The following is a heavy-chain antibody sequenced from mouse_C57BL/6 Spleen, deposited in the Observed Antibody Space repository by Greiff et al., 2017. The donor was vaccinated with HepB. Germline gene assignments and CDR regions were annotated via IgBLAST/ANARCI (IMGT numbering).Heavy chain of an antibody. D-gene: IGHD2-3*01. V-gene: IGHV5-17*01. J-gene: IGHJ2*01. CDR1: GFTFSDYG. CDR3: ATDGYYVLDY. Sequence: DVQLQESGGGLVKPGGSLKLSCAASGFTFSDYGMHWVRQAPEKGLEWVAYISSGSSTIYYADTVKGRFTISRDNAKNTLFLQMTSLRSEDTAMYYCATDGYYVLDYWGQGTTLTVSS. CDR2: ISSGSSTI.